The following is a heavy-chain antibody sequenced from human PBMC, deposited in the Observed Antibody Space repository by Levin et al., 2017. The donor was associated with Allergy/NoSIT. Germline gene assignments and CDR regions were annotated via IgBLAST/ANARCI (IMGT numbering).Heavy chain of an antibody. Sequence: GESLKISCAASGFTFNSYDINWVRQAPGKGLEWVSYISSSGATIYYADSVKGRFAISRDSAKNSLYLQMNSLRAEDSAVYFCARVSLGYCSSASCHYYFYMDVWGKGTTVTVSS. V-gene: IGHV3-48*03. J-gene: IGHJ6*03. CDR2: ISSSGATI. CDR1: GFTFNSYD. D-gene: IGHD2-2*01. CDR3: ARVSLGYCSSASCHYYFYMDV.